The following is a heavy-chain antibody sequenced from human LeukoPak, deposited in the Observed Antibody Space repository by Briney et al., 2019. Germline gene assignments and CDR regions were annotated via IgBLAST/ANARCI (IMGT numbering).Heavy chain of an antibody. CDR1: GFSFSDAW. J-gene: IGHJ6*04. CDR3: AKDWGFSSGWCMDV. CDR2: IKTKADGGTT. Sequence: GGSLRLSCAASGFSFSDAWMNWVRLAPGKGLEWDGRIKTKADGGTTDYAAPVKGRFTISRDDSQNTLYLQMNSLRAEDTAVYYCAKDWGFSSGWCMDVWGKGTTVTVSS. V-gene: IGHV3-15*01. D-gene: IGHD6-19*01.